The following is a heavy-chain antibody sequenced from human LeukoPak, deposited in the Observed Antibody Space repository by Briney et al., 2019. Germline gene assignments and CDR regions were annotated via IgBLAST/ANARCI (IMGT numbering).Heavy chain of an antibody. J-gene: IGHJ4*02. CDR3: AKESGKFDY. V-gene: IGHV3-43*02. CDR2: ISADGGST. Sequence: GRSLRLSCVASGLNFDDSAMYWVRQAPGKGLEWVSLISADGGSTFSADSVKGRFSISRDNSKNSLYLQMNSLRSEDTAMYYCAKESGKFDYWGQGTLVAVSS. CDR1: GLNFDDSA.